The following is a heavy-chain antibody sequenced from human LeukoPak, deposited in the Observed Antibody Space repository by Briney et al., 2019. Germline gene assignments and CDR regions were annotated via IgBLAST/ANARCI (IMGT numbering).Heavy chain of an antibody. CDR3: AAQSGYNFSSSTY. J-gene: IGHJ4*02. Sequence: GGSLRLSCAASGFTFSYYAMSWVRQAPGKGLEWVSSISGSGVSTYYADSVKGRVTISRDNSKNTLYLQMNSLRVEDTAVYYCAAQSGYNFSSSTYWGQGTLVTVSS. V-gene: IGHV3-23*01. CDR2: ISGSGVST. CDR1: GFTFSYYA. D-gene: IGHD5-18*01.